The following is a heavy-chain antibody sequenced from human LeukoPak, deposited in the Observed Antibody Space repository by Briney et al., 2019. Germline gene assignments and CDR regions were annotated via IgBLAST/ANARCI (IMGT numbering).Heavy chain of an antibody. Sequence: GGSLRLSCAASGFTFDDYGMSWVRQAPGKGLEWVSGINWNGGSTGYADSVKGRFTISRDNSKNALYLQMNSLRAEDTAVYYCAKVTYGSGTYGAFDYWGQGTLVTVSS. CDR3: AKVTYGSGTYGAFDY. D-gene: IGHD3-10*01. CDR1: GFTFDDYG. CDR2: INWNGGST. J-gene: IGHJ4*02. V-gene: IGHV3-20*04.